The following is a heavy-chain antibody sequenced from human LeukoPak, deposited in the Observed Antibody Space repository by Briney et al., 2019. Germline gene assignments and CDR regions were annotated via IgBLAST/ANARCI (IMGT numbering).Heavy chain of an antibody. D-gene: IGHD5/OR15-5a*01. CDR1: GFILSRYS. J-gene: IGHJ3*02. Sequence: AGGSLRLSCEASGFILSRYSMNWVRQAPGKGLEWVSSVSTSSSYIYYADSVQGRFTISRDNAKNSLYLHMNSLRPEDTALYYCVRDRNGKSLHDAFDIWGQGTMVTVSS. CDR3: VRDRNGKSLHDAFDI. CDR2: VSTSSSYI. V-gene: IGHV3-21*04.